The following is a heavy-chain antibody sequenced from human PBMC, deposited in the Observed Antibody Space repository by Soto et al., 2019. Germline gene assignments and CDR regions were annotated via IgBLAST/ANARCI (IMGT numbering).Heavy chain of an antibody. D-gene: IGHD3-10*01. Sequence: XETLSLTCTVSGGSISSDYWSWIRQPPGKGLEWIGYIYYSGSTNYNPSLKSRVTISVDTSKNQFSLKVTSVTAADTAVYYCAREPSGNHAAFDIWGQGTMVTVS. J-gene: IGHJ3*02. CDR1: GGSISSDY. V-gene: IGHV4-59*08. CDR3: AREPSGNHAAFDI. CDR2: IYYSGST.